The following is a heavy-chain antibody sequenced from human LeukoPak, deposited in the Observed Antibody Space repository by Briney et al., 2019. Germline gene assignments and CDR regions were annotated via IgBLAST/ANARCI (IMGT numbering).Heavy chain of an antibody. CDR2: INHSGST. D-gene: IGHD5-18*01. CDR3: ATSRGYSYADY. Sequence: PSETLSLTCAVYGGSFSGYYWSWIRQPPGKGLEWIGEINHSGSTNYNPSLKSRVTISVDTSKNQFSLKLSSVTAADTAVYYCATSRGYSYADYWGQGTLVTVSS. J-gene: IGHJ4*02. V-gene: IGHV4-34*01. CDR1: GGSFSGYY.